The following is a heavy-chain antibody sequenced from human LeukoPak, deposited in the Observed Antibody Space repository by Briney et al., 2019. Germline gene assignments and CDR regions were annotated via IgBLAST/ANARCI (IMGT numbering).Heavy chain of an antibody. V-gene: IGHV3-23*01. CDR1: GFTFSDCA. CDR2: ITGSGGTK. CDR3: AKEGDY. J-gene: IGHJ4*02. Sequence: GGSLRLSCAASGFTFSDCAVTWVRQAPGRGLEWVATITGSGGTKYYADSVKGRFTVSRDNSKNTVDLQMNGLRVEDTAVYYCAKEGDYWGQGTLVTVSS.